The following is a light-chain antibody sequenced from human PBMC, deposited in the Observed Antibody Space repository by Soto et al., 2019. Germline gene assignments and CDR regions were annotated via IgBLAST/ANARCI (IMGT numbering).Light chain of an antibody. CDR3: QQYNNWPRT. CDR1: QSVSSD. V-gene: IGKV3-15*01. CDR2: GAS. J-gene: IGKJ1*01. Sequence: DIAITQSPATLSVSPGERATLSCKASQSVSSDLAWYHQKPGQAPRLIIYGASTRATGIPARFSGSGSGTECTLTINSLQSEDFAVYYCQQYNNWPRTFCQGTKVDIK.